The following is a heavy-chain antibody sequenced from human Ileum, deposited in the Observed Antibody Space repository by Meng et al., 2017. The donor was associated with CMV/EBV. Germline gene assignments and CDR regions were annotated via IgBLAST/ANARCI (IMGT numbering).Heavy chain of an antibody. V-gene: IGHV4-61*01. CDR2: IYYSGSA. J-gene: IGHJ4*02. CDR3: ARGRTSNFDF. Sequence: TVSAASVNSGNYCWSWIRQPPGKGLEWIGYIYYSGSANYNPSLKSRVTMSVDTSKSQFSLKLSSVSAADTAVYYCARGRTSNFDFWGQGTLVTVSS. CDR1: AASVNSGNYC. D-gene: IGHD3-3*02.